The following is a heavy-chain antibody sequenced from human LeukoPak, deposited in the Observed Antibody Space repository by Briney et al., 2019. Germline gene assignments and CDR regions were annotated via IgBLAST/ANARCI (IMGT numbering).Heavy chain of an antibody. D-gene: IGHD2-2*02. CDR2: IRSKANSYAT. Sequence: SGGSLRLSCAASGFTFSGSAMHWVRQASGKGLEWVGRIRSKANSYATAYAASVKGRFTISRDDSKNTAYLQMNSLKTEDTAVYYCTREVRVYCSSTSCYSVHYYYMDVWGKGTTVTVSS. J-gene: IGHJ6*03. CDR1: GFTFSGSA. CDR3: TREVRVYCSSTSCYSVHYYYMDV. V-gene: IGHV3-73*01.